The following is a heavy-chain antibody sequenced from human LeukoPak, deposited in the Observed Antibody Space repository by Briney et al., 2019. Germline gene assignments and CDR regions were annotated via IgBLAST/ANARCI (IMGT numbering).Heavy chain of an antibody. CDR2: IIPIFGTA. J-gene: IGHJ2*01. CDR1: GGTFISYA. CDR3: ARDLVGAISPYWYFDL. V-gene: IGHV1-69*05. D-gene: IGHD1-26*01. Sequence: GASVKVSCKASGGTFISYAISWVRQAPGQGLEWMGGIIPIFGTANYAQKFQGRVTMTRDTSTSTVYMELSSLRSEDTAVYYCARDLVGAISPYWYFDLWGRGTLVTVSS.